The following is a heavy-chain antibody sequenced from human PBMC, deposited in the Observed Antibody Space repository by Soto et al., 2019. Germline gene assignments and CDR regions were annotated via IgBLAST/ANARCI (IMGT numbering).Heavy chain of an antibody. J-gene: IGHJ5*02. V-gene: IGHV1-8*01. CDR2: MRANSGDT. CDR1: GDTFTNFD. D-gene: IGHD5-18*01. CDR3: ARYIYGQGFKA. Sequence: QVQLVQSGAEVKKPGASVKVSCKASGDTFTNFDLNWVRQATGQGLGWMGWMRANSGDTGHARKFQGRVSMTRSTSISTAYMELSSLRAEDTAVYYCARYIYGQGFKAWGQGTLVIVSS.